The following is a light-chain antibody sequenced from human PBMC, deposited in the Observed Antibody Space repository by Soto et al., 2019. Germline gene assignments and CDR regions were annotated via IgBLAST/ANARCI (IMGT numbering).Light chain of an antibody. CDR1: TSDVGAYNY. V-gene: IGLV2-14*01. CDR2: EVS. Sequence: QSVLTQPASVSGSPGQSITISCAGTTSDVGAYNYVSWYQQHPGKAPRLIIYEVSNRPSGVSNRFSGSKSGNTASLTISGLQAEDEADYYCSSYTISTTWLFGGGTKLTVL. CDR3: SSYTISTTWL. J-gene: IGLJ3*02.